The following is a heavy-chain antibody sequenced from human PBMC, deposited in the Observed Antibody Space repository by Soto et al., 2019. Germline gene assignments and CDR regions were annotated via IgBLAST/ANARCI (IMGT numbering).Heavy chain of an antibody. V-gene: IGHV4-59*01. J-gene: IGHJ6*02. CDR3: ARDHCSGGSCYPEGYYYGMDV. Sequence: SETLSLTCTVSGGSISSSYWSWIRQPPGKGLEWIGYIYYSGSTNYNPSLKSRVTISVDTSKNQFSLKLSSVTAADTAVYYCARDHCSGGSCYPEGYYYGMDVWGQGTTVTVSS. CDR1: GGSISSSY. CDR2: IYYSGST. D-gene: IGHD2-15*01.